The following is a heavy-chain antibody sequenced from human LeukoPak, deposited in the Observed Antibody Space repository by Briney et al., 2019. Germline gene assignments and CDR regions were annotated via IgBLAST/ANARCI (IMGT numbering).Heavy chain of an antibody. Sequence: GGSLRLSCAASGFTFSSYAMHWVRQAPGKGLEWVAFISYDGTNKYYIDSVKGRFAISRDNSKNTLYLQMNSLRAEDTAVYYCAKVHLTYYYDSSGYGFQDYWGQGALVTVSS. CDR3: AKVHLTYYYDSSGYGFQDY. CDR1: GFTFSSYA. V-gene: IGHV3-30*18. D-gene: IGHD3-22*01. J-gene: IGHJ4*02. CDR2: ISYDGTNK.